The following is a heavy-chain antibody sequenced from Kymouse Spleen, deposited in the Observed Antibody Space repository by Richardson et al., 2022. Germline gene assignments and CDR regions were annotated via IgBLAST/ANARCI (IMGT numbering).Heavy chain of an antibody. Sequence: QVQLVESGGGVVQPGRSLRLSCAASGFTFSSYGMHWVRQAPGKGLEWVAVISYDGSNKYYADSVKGRFTISRDNSKNTLYLQMNSLRAEDTAVYYCAKGGITGTTDYYGMDVWGQGTTVTVSS. CDR3: AKGGITGTTDYYGMDV. CDR2: ISYDGSNK. D-gene: IGHD1-7*01. V-gene: IGHV3-30*18. J-gene: IGHJ6*02. CDR1: GFTFSSYG.